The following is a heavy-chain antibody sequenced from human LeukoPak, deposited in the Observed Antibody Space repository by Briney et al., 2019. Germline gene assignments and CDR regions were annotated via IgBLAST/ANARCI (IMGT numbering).Heavy chain of an antibody. D-gene: IGHD6-19*01. CDR1: GFTLSVYG. J-gene: IGHJ3*02. Sequence: GGSLRLSCEASGFTLSVYGMNWVRQAGGKGLEWVSYISDGGSHIFYADCVQGRFTSSRANSNNSLYLQMDRPRAEDTAVYYWARDQSVWYLGFDICGQGTMGTVSP. V-gene: IGHV3-48*03. CDR2: ISDGGSHI. CDR3: ARDQSVWYLGFDI.